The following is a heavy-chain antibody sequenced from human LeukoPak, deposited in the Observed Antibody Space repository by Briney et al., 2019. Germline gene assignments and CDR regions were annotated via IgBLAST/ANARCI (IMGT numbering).Heavy chain of an antibody. J-gene: IGHJ4*02. CDR2: IIPIFGTA. D-gene: IGHD3-22*01. CDR1: GGTFSSYA. Sequence: SVKVSCKASGGTFSSYAISWVRQAPGQGLEWMGGIIPIFGTANYAQKFQGRVTITADESTSTAYMELSSLRSEDTAVFYCAGSLKFITMIPHYWGQGTLVTVSS. CDR3: AGSLKFITMIPHY. V-gene: IGHV1-69*13.